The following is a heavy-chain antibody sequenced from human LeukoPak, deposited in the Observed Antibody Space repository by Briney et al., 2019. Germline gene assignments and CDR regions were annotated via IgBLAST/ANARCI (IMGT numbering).Heavy chain of an antibody. Sequence: PGGSLRLSCAASGFTFSSCSMNWVRQAPGKGLEWVSYISSSSSTIYYADFVKGRFTISRDNAKNSLYLQMNSLRAEDTAVYYCARDPEVLMVYASPAGWFDPWGQGTLVTVSS. J-gene: IGHJ5*02. CDR2: ISSSSSTI. CDR3: ARDPEVLMVYASPAGWFDP. D-gene: IGHD2-8*01. V-gene: IGHV3-48*01. CDR1: GFTFSSCS.